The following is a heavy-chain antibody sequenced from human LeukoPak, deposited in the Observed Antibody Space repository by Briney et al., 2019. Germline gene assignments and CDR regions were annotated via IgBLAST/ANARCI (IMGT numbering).Heavy chain of an antibody. CDR1: GFTFSRYA. D-gene: IGHD5-12*01. J-gene: IGHJ6*02. V-gene: IGHV3-30-3*01. Sequence: GGSLRLSCAASGFTFSRYAMHWVRQAPGKGLEWVAVISYDGSNKYYADSVKGRFTISRDNSKNTLYLQMNSLRAEDTAVYYCARPHGVATYYYGMDVWGQGTTVTVSS. CDR2: ISYDGSNK. CDR3: ARPHGVATYYYGMDV.